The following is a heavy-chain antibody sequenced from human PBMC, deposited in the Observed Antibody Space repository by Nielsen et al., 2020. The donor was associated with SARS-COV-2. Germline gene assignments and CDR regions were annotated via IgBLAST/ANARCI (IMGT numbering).Heavy chain of an antibody. J-gene: IGHJ5*02. V-gene: IGHV2-70*11. Sequence: SGPTLVKPTQTLTLTCTFSGFSLSTSGMCVSWIRQPPGKALEWLARIDWDDDKYYSTSLKTRLTNSKDTSKNQVVLTMTNMDPVDTATYYCARMGIAGRAFNWFDPWGQGTLVTVSS. D-gene: IGHD6-13*01. CDR3: ARMGIAGRAFNWFDP. CDR2: IDWDDDK. CDR1: GFSLSTSGMC.